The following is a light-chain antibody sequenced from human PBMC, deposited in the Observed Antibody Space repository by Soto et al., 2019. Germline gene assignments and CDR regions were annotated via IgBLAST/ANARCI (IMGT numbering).Light chain of an antibody. Sequence: EIVLTQSPATLSLSPGERATLSCGASQSVSSDYLAWYQQKPGLAPRVLIYDASIRATGIPDRFSGNGSGTEFTLTISRLEPEDFSVYYCQQDGCSPPHTFGQGTEVEIK. V-gene: IGKV3D-20*01. CDR1: QSVSSDY. CDR3: QQDGCSPPHT. CDR2: DAS. J-gene: IGKJ1*01.